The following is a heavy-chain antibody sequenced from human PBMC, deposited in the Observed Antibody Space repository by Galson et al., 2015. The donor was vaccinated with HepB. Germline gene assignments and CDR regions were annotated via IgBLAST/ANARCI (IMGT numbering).Heavy chain of an antibody. V-gene: IGHV3-30*04. J-gene: IGHJ4*02. D-gene: IGHD3-10*01. CDR3: ARGLLWFGDRQRGY. CDR1: GFTFSSYA. Sequence: SLRLSCAASGFTFSSYAMHWVRQAPGKGLEWVAVISYDGSNKYYADSVKGRFTISRDNSKNTLYLQMNSLRAEDTAVYYCARGLLWFGDRQRGYWGQGTLVTVSS. CDR2: ISYDGSNK.